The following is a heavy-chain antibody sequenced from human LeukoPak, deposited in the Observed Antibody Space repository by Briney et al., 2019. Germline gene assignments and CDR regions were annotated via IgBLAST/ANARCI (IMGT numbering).Heavy chain of an antibody. V-gene: IGHV3-11*06. Sequence: PGGSLRLSCAASGFTFSDSYMTWVRQAPGKGVEWVAYISGSGHDINYSDSVKGRFTISRDNSKNTLYLQMNSLRAEDTAVYYCARDTACSGGSCYRPFDYWGQGTLVTVSS. D-gene: IGHD2-15*01. J-gene: IGHJ4*02. CDR1: GFTFSDSY. CDR2: ISGSGHDI. CDR3: ARDTACSGGSCYRPFDY.